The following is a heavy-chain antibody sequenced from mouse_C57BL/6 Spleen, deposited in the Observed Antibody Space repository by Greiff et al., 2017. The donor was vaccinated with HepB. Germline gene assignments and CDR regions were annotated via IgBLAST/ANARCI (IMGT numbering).Heavy chain of an antibody. D-gene: IGHD1-1*01. V-gene: IGHV5-17*01. CDR3: ARGSRNGGAMDY. CDR1: GFTFSDYG. J-gene: IGHJ4*01. CDR2: ISRGSSTI. Sequence: EVHLVESGGGLVKPGGSLKLSCAASGFTFSDYGMHWVRQAPEKGLEWVAYISRGSSTICSADTVTGRFTIPRDNAKNTLFLQMTSLRSEDTAIYYCARGSRNGGAMDYWGQGTSVTVSS.